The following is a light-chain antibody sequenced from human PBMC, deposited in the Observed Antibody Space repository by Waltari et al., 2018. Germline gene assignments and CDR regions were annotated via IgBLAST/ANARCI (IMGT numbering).Light chain of an antibody. CDR2: AAS. Sequence: EIVMTQSPATLSVSPGARATLSCRVSHSISSHLAWYQQKPGQAPRLLIYAASTRAAGVPARFSGSGSGTEFTLTITSLQSEDVAVYYCKQYNIWPPWTFGQGTKVESK. J-gene: IGKJ1*01. V-gene: IGKV3-15*01. CDR3: KQYNIWPPWT. CDR1: HSISSH.